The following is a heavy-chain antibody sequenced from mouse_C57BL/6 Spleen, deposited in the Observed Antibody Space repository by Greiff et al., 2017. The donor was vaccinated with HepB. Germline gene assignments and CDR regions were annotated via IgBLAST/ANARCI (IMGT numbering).Heavy chain of an antibody. V-gene: IGHV6-6*02. CDR1: GFTFSNYW. CDR3: WILL. J-gene: IGHJ2*01. Sequence: EVKLMESGGGLVQPGGSMKLSCVASGFTFSNYWMNWVRQSPETGLEWVAEIRLKSDDYVTHYAEFVKGRFTISRDDSKISVYLQINNLRAEDTGLYYCWILLWGQGTTLTVSS. CDR2: IRLKSDDYVT.